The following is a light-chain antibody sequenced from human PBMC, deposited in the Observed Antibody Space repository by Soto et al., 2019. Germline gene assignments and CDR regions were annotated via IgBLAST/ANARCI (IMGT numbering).Light chain of an antibody. CDR3: SSYTSRSLYV. CDR2: DVS. V-gene: IGLV2-14*01. Sequence: QSALTQPASVSGSPGQSITISCTGTSSDVGGYNYVSWYQQHPGKAPKLMIYDVSKRPSGVSNRFSGSKSGNTASLTISGLQAEDEVDYYRSSYTSRSLYVFGTGTKVTVL. J-gene: IGLJ1*01. CDR1: SSDVGGYNY.